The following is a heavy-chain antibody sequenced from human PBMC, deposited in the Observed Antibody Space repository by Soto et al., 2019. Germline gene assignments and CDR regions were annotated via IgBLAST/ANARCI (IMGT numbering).Heavy chain of an antibody. V-gene: IGHV2-70*01. D-gene: IGHD5-18*01. CDR3: ARIPHWIQRDYYYGMDV. CDR2: IDWDDDK. J-gene: IGHJ6*02. CDR1: GFSLSTSGMC. Sequence: SGPTLVNPTQTLTLTCTFSGFSLSTSGMCVSWIRQPPGKALEWLALIDWDDDKYYSTSLKTRLTISKDTSKNQVVLTMTNMDPVDTATYYCARIPHWIQRDYYYGMDVWGQGTTVTVSS.